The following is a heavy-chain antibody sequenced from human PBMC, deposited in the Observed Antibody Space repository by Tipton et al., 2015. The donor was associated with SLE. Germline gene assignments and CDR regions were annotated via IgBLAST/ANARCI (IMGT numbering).Heavy chain of an antibody. CDR3: ARDRGPGSGDYDY. CDR2: IKPDGSQK. CDR1: GFTFSSNW. D-gene: IGHD2-21*02. J-gene: IGHJ4*02. Sequence: GSLRLSCEASGFTFSSNWMSWVRQAPGKGLEWVANIKPDGSQKLYVDSVKGRFTISRDNAKNSLYLQMSSLRAEDTAVYYCARDRGPGSGDYDYWGQGTLVTVSS. V-gene: IGHV3-7*01.